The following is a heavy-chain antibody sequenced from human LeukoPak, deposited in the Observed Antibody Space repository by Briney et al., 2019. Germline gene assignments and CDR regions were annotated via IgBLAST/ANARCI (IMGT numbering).Heavy chain of an antibody. J-gene: IGHJ3*02. D-gene: IGHD1-26*01. CDR1: KFAFSSYA. CDR3: GKNRYSGSLSPFDI. CDR2: ISGVVGDP. V-gene: IGHV3-23*01. Sequence: GGSLRLSCAASKFAFSSYAMSWVGQAPGRGLEWVSAISGVVGDPYFPDSVKGRFTISRDNSKNTLYLQMNSLRAEDTAVYYCGKNRYSGSLSPFDIWGQGTMVTVSS.